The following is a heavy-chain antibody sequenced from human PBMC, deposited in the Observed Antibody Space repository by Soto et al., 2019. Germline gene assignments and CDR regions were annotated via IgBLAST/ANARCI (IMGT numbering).Heavy chain of an antibody. CDR3: APLSVSLSGPYGIHV. D-gene: IGHD2-15*01. V-gene: IGHV4-39*01. CDR1: GYSVSSSDYY. J-gene: IGHJ6*02. Sequence: SETLSLTCSVSGYSVSSSDYYWAWIRQPPGKGLEWIGSMFYSGLTYYNPSLKSRVTLSVDTPKNQFSVRLNSVTAADTAVYYCAPLSVSLSGPYGIHVWGQGTTVTVSS. CDR2: MFYSGLT.